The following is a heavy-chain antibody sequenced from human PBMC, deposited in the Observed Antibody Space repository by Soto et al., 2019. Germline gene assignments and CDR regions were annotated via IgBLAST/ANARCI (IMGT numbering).Heavy chain of an antibody. CDR1: GYTFTGYY. Sequence: ASVKVSCKASGYTFTGYYMHWVRQAPGQGLEWMGWINPNSGGTNYAQKFQGRVTMTRDTSISTAYMELSRLRSDDTAVYYCASVGGGARPKGLLSMDVWGQGTRSPSP. V-gene: IGHV1-2*02. CDR2: INPNSGGT. D-gene: IGHD6-6*01. J-gene: IGHJ6*02. CDR3: ASVGGGARPKGLLSMDV.